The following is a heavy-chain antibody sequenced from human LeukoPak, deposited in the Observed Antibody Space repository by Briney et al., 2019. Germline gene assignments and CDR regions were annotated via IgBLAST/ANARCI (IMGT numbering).Heavy chain of an antibody. Sequence: GGSLRLSCAASGFTFSSDAMSWVRQAPGKGLEWVSAISGSGGSTYYAESVEGRITISGANCNNTLYLQMNSLRDEDTAVYYCANSLARGTYNWFDPWGQGTLVTVSS. V-gene: IGHV3-23*01. CDR2: ISGSGGST. CDR1: GFTFSSDA. J-gene: IGHJ5*02. CDR3: ANSLARGTYNWFDP.